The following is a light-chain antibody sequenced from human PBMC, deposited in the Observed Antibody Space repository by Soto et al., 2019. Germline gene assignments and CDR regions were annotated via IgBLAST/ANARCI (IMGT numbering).Light chain of an antibody. J-gene: IGLJ1*01. V-gene: IGLV2-8*01. CDR2: EVS. CDR3: SASAGSNNFV. Sequence: QSALTQPPSASGSPGQSVTISCTGTSSDVGDNYVSWYQQQLGKAPNLIIYEVSQRPSGGPDRFSGSKSGNTASLTVSGLQTEDEADYYCSASAGSNNFVFGSGTKVTVL. CDR1: SSDVGDNY.